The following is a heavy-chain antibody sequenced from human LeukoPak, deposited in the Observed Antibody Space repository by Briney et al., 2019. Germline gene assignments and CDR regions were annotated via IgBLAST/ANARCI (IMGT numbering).Heavy chain of an antibody. Sequence: SETLSLTCTVSGGFISSYYWSWIRQPPGKGLEWIGYIYYSGSTSYNPSLKSRVTMSADTSKNQFSLRLSSVTAADTAVYYCARAPRYCSSTSCYHDAFDIWGQGTMVTVSS. CDR3: ARAPRYCSSTSCYHDAFDI. D-gene: IGHD2-2*01. CDR1: GGFISSYY. V-gene: IGHV4-59*08. CDR2: IYYSGST. J-gene: IGHJ3*02.